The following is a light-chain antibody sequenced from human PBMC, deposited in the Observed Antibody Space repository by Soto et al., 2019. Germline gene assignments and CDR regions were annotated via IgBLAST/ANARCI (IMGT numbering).Light chain of an antibody. CDR2: AAS. CDR3: QQLNSYPRT. CDR1: QGIRSF. J-gene: IGKJ1*01. V-gene: IGKV1-9*01. Sequence: DLQLTQSPSFLSASVGDRVTITCRASQGIRSFLAWYQQKPGKAPKLLIYAASTLQSGVPSRFSGSGSGTEFALTISSLQPEDFATYYCQQLNSYPRTFGLGTKVEIK.